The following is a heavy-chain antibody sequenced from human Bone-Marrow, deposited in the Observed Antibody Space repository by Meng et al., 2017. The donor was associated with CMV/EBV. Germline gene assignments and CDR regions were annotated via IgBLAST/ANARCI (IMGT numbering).Heavy chain of an antibody. CDR1: GFTFSSYW. V-gene: IGHV3-7*03. J-gene: IGHJ4*02. Sequence: GESLKISCAASGFTFSSYWMSWVRQAPGKGLEWVANIKQDGSEKYYVDSVKGRFTISRDNAKNSLYLQMNSLRAEDTAVYYCARDLQRYCSSTSCYTYDYWGQGTLVTVSP. D-gene: IGHD2-2*02. CDR2: IKQDGSEK. CDR3: ARDLQRYCSSTSCYTYDY.